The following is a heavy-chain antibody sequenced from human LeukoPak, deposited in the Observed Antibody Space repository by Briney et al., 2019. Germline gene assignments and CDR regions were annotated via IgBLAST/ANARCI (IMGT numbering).Heavy chain of an antibody. CDR2: IKQDGSEK. CDR1: GFTFGDYA. CDR3: ARARLATVTTVGRFDY. Sequence: PGGSLRLSCTASGFTFGDYAMSWVRQAPGKGREWVANIKQDGSEKYSVDSVKGRFTISRDNAKNSLYLQMNSLRAEDTAVYYCARARLATVTTVGRFDYWGQGTLVTVSS. J-gene: IGHJ4*02. D-gene: IGHD4-11*01. V-gene: IGHV3-7*01.